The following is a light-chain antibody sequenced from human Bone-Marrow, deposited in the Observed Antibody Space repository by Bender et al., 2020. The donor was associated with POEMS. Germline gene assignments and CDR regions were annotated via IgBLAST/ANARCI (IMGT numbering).Light chain of an antibody. CDR2: YDS. CDR1: NIGSKS. J-gene: IGLJ2*01. V-gene: IGLV3-21*02. Sequence: SYVLTQSPSVSVAPGQTARITCEGNNIGSKSVHWYQQKPGQAPVLVVYYDSVRPSGIPERFSGSKSGNTATLTISRVEAGDEADYYCQVWDSNVDRPDFGGGTKLTVL. CDR3: QVWDSNVDRPD.